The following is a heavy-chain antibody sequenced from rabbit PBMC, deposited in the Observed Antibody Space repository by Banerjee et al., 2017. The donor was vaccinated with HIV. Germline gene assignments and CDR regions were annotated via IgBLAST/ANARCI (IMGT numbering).Heavy chain of an antibody. CDR2: IYAGSSGST. CDR1: GFSFSSSYY. CDR3: ARSRYAGSSYPFNL. V-gene: IGHV1S40*01. Sequence: QSLEESGGDLVKPGASLTLTCTASGFSFSSSYYMCWVRQAPGKGLEWIACIYAGSSGSTYYASWAKGRFTISKTSSTTVTLQMTSLTAADTATYFCARSRYAGSSYPFNLWGQGTLVTVS. J-gene: IGHJ4*01. D-gene: IGHD8-1*01.